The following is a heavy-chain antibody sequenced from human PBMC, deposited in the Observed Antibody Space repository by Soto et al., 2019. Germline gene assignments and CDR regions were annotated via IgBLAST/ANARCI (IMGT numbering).Heavy chain of an antibody. J-gene: IGHJ3*02. V-gene: IGHV4-39*01. Sequence: SETLSLTSTVSGGSISSSSYYWGWIRQPPGKGLEWIGSIYYSGSTYYNPSLKSRVTISVDTSKNQFSLKLSSVTAADTAVYYCARYRIAVAASDAFDIWGQGTMVTVSS. CDR2: IYYSGST. D-gene: IGHD6-19*01. CDR3: ARYRIAVAASDAFDI. CDR1: GGSISSSSYY.